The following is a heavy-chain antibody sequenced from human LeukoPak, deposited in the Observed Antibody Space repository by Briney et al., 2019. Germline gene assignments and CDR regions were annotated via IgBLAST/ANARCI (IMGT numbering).Heavy chain of an antibody. CDR1: GYTFTSYG. V-gene: IGHV1-18*01. J-gene: IGHJ3*02. CDR2: ISAYNGNT. D-gene: IGHD3-3*01. Sequence: GASVKVSCKASGYTFTSYGISWVRQAPGQGLEWMGWISAYNGNTNYAQKLQGRVTMTTDTSTSTAYMELRSLRSDDTAVYYCARDHSIFGVVMMRRAFDIWGQGTMVTVSS. CDR3: ARDHSIFGVVMMRRAFDI.